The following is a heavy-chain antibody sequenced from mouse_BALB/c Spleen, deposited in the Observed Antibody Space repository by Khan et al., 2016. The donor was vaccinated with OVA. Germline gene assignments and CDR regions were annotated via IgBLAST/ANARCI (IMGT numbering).Heavy chain of an antibody. CDR3: ARTARIKY. V-gene: IGHV3-2*02. J-gene: IGHJ2*01. CDR1: GYSITSGYG. D-gene: IGHD1-2*01. CDR2: ISSSGST. Sequence: VRLKESGPGLVKPSQSLSLTCTVTGYSITSGYGWNWIRQFPGNKLEWMGYISSSGSTNYNPSLKSRISITRDTSKNQFFLQLNSVTTEDTATYYCARTARIKYWGQGTTLTVSS.